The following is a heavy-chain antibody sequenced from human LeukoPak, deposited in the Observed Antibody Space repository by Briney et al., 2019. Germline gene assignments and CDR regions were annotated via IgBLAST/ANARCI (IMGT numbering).Heavy chain of an antibody. Sequence: SVKVSCKASGYTFTSYGISWVRQAPGQGLEWMGGIIPIFGTANYAQKFQGRVTITADESTSTAYMELSSLRSEDTAVYYCASGDDLRTLPFDYWGQGTLVTVSS. CDR2: IIPIFGTA. D-gene: IGHD3/OR15-3a*01. V-gene: IGHV1-69*13. J-gene: IGHJ4*02. CDR1: GYTFTSYG. CDR3: ASGDDLRTLPFDY.